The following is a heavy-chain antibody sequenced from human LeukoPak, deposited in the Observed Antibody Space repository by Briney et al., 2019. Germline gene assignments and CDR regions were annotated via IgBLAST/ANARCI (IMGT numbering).Heavy chain of an antibody. CDR2: INPNSGGT. CDR1: RYTFTGYY. J-gene: IGHJ5*02. CDR3: ARHVWELQRGFDP. V-gene: IGHV1-2*02. D-gene: IGHD1-26*01. Sequence: ASVKVSCKASRYTFTGYYMHWVRQAPGQGLEWMGWINPNSGGTNYAEKFQGRVTMTRDTSISAAYMEMSRLRSDDTAVYYCARHVWELQRGFDPWGQGTLVTVSS.